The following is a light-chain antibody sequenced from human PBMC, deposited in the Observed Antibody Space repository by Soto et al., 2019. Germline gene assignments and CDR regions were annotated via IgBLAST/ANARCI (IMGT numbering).Light chain of an antibody. Sequence: QSVLTQPPSASGTPGQRVTISCSGSSSHIGSNTVNWYQQLPGTAPKLLIYSNNQRPSGVPDRFSGSKSGTSASLATGGLQSEDEADYYCAAWDDSLNGRYVFGTGTKVTVL. V-gene: IGLV1-44*01. CDR2: SNN. J-gene: IGLJ1*01. CDR3: AAWDDSLNGRYV. CDR1: SSHIGSNT.